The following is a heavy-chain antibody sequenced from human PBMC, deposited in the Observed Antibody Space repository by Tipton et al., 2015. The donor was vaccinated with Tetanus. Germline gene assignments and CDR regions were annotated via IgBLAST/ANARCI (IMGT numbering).Heavy chain of an antibody. V-gene: IGHV4-34*01. CDR3: ARWIGVIPVTGNDAFGV. CDR1: GGSITKDY. D-gene: IGHD3-16*01. Sequence: TLSLTCNVSGGSITKDYWSWIRQSPGKGLEWIGEINEGGSTNYNPSLESRVSISVDTSKHRFSLKVNSVIAADTATYYCARWIGVIPVTGNDAFGVWGPGAMVTVSS. J-gene: IGHJ3*01. CDR2: INEGGST.